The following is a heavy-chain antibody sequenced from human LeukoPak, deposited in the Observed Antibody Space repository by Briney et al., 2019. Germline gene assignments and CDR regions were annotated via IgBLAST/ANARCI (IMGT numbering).Heavy chain of an antibody. CDR2: IYTSGST. J-gene: IGHJ4*02. V-gene: IGHV4-4*07. D-gene: IGHD2-2*02. CDR3: AREDIVVVPAAIGLYYFDY. Sequence: PSETLSLTCTVSGGSISSYYWSWIRQPAGKGLEWIGRIYTSGSTNYNPSLKSRVTMSVDTSKNQFSLKLSSVTAADTAVYYCAREDIVVVPAAIGLYYFDYWGQGTLVTVSS. CDR1: GGSISSYY.